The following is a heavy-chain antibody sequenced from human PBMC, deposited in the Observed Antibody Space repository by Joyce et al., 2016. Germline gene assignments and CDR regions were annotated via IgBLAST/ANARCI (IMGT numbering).Heavy chain of an antibody. J-gene: IGHJ4*02. CDR2: NSVNNGQT. V-gene: IGHV1-18*01. D-gene: IGHD1-26*01. Sequence: QVHLVQSGAEVKKPGASVKVSCKASGYPFSTYGLSWVRQAPGQGLEWMGWNSVNNGQTHYAPKFQDRVTMTTDTSTNTAYMELRSLRSDDTAMYFCARNAGSYFPCDSWGQGTLVTVSS. CDR1: GYPFSTYG. CDR3: ARNAGSYFPCDS.